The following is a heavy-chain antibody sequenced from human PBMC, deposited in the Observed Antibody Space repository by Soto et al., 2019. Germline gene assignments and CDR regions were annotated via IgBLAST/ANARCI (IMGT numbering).Heavy chain of an antibody. J-gene: IGHJ4*02. V-gene: IGHV3-7*01. CDR1: GFTFGSHW. CDR3: ARDQNWSLDY. D-gene: IGHD3-3*01. CDR2: IKQDASEK. Sequence: GGSLRLSCAASGFTFGSHWMSWVRQAPGKGLEWVAHIKQDASEKYYLDSVKGRFTISRDNARNSLFLQMNSLSAEDTAVYLCARDQNWSLDYWGQGTLVTVSS.